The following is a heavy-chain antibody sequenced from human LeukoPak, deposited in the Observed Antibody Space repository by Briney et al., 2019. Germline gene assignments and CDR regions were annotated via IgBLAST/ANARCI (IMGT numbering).Heavy chain of an antibody. V-gene: IGHV3-23*01. Sequence: GGSLRLSCAASGFTFSSYAMRWVRQAPGRGLEWVSGLSGSGGSTYYADSVKGRFTISRDNSKNTLYLQMNSLRAEDTAVYYCTREGSSSSWGQGTLVTVSS. D-gene: IGHD6-6*01. J-gene: IGHJ5*02. CDR2: LSGSGGST. CDR1: GFTFSSYA. CDR3: TREGSSSS.